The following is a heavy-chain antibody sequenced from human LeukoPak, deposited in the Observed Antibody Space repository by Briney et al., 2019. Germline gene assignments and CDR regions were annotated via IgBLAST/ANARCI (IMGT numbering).Heavy chain of an antibody. D-gene: IGHD6-6*01. CDR2: IYYSGST. CDR3: ARHPVVRPRYFDY. CDR1: GGSISSSSYY. J-gene: IGHJ4*02. V-gene: IGHV4-39*01. Sequence: SETLSLTCTVSGGSISSSSYYWGWIRQPPGKGLEWIGSIYYSGSTYYNPSLKSRVTISVDTSKNQFSLKLSSVTAADTAVYYCARHPVVRPRYFDYWGQGTLVTVSS.